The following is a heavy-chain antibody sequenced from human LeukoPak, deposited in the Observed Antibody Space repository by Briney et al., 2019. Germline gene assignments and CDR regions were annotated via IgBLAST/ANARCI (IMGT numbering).Heavy chain of an antibody. J-gene: IGHJ5*02. CDR2: IYYSGST. Sequence: PSETLSLTCTVSGGSISSSSYYWGWIRQPPGKGLEWIGSIYYSGSTYYNPSLKSRVTISVDTSKNQFSLKLSSVTTADTAVYYCASVLYYGSGSYFDPWGQGTLVTVSS. D-gene: IGHD3-10*01. V-gene: IGHV4-39*07. CDR1: GGSISSSSYY. CDR3: ASVLYYGSGSYFDP.